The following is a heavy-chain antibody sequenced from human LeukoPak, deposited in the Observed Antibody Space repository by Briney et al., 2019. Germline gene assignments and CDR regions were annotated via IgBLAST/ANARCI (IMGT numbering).Heavy chain of an antibody. CDR2: IYYSGST. Sequence: SETLSLTCTVSGGSISSYYWSWIRQPPGKGLEWIGYIYYSGSTNYNPSLKSRVTISVDTSKNQFSLNLSSVTAADTAVYYCARVGYSSGWYYVFDIWGQGTMVTVSS. V-gene: IGHV4-59*12. CDR3: ARVGYSSGWYYVFDI. CDR1: GGSISSYY. D-gene: IGHD6-19*01. J-gene: IGHJ3*02.